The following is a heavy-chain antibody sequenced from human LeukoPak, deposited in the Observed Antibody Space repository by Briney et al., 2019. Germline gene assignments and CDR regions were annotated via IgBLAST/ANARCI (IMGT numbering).Heavy chain of an antibody. CDR2: ISGSGGST. J-gene: IGHJ4*02. Sequence: GGSLRLSCAASGFTFSSYAMSWVRQAPGKGLEWVSAISGSGGSTYYADSVKGRFTISRDNSKNTLYLQMNSLRAEDTATYYCAKDGKWAAAGMYYFDYWGQGTLVTVSS. D-gene: IGHD6-13*01. CDR1: GFTFSSYA. CDR3: AKDGKWAAAGMYYFDY. V-gene: IGHV3-23*01.